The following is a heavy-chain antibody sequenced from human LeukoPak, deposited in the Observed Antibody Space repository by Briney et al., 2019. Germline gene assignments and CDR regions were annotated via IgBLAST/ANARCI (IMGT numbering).Heavy chain of an antibody. CDR3: ATQVGAARTYFDY. D-gene: IGHD6-6*01. CDR2: IYYSGTT. Sequence: SETLSLTCAVSGGSIRSSSYYWGWIRQPAGKGLEWIGSIYYSGTTYYNPPLKSRVTISVDTSKNQFSLNLNSVTAADTAVYYCATQVGAARTYFDYWGQGTLVTVSS. CDR1: GGSIRSSSYY. V-gene: IGHV4-39*01. J-gene: IGHJ4*02.